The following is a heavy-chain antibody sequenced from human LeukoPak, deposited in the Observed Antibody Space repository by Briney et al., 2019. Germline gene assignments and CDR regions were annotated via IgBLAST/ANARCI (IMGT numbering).Heavy chain of an antibody. CDR1: GFTFSSYW. CDR3: ASAEVIQYGMDV. D-gene: IGHD3-16*02. CDR2: INSDGSGT. J-gene: IGHJ6*02. Sequence: GGSLRLSCAASGFTFSSYWMHWVRQAPGKGLVWVSRINSDGSGTSYADSVKGRFTISRDNAKNTLFLQMNTLRAEDTAVYYCASAEVIQYGMDVWGQGTRVTVSS. V-gene: IGHV3-74*01.